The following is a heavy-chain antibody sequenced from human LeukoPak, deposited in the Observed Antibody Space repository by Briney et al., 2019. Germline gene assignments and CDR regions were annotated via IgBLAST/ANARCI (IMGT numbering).Heavy chain of an antibody. D-gene: IGHD4-17*01. J-gene: IGHJ2*01. V-gene: IGHV3-53*01. CDR1: GFTVSSNY. CDR3: ARDRAYYGDYYWYFDL. Sequence: GGSLRLSCAASGFTVSSNYMSWVRQAPGKGLEWVSVIYSGGSTYYADSVKGRFTISRDNSKNTLYLQMNSLRAEDTAVYYCARDRAYYGDYYWYFDLWGRGTLVTVSS. CDR2: IYSGGST.